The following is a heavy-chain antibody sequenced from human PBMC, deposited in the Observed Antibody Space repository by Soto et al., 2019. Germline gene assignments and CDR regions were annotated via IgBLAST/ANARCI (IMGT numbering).Heavy chain of an antibody. CDR2: ISYDGSNK. J-gene: IGHJ4*02. D-gene: IGHD6-19*01. CDR1: GFTFSSYG. V-gene: IGHV3-30*18. CDR3: AKPYNWWLGPAIDY. Sequence: LRLSCAASGFTFSSYGMHWVRQAPGKGLEWVAVISYDGSNKYYADSVKGRFTISRDNSKNTLYLQMNSLRAEDTAVYYCAKPYNWWLGPAIDYWGQGTLVTVSS.